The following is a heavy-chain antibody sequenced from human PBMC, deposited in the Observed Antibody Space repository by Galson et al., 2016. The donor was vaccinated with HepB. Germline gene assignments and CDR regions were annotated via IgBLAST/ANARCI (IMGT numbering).Heavy chain of an antibody. Sequence: SVKASCKASGYTFTNYYIHWVRQTPGQGLEWMGQINPNGGRPTYAQKFQGRVTMTRDTSTSTFYMDLSSLRFEDTAVYYCATEWGGIAAAGTYGMDVWGQGTTVTVSS. CDR2: INPNGGRP. CDR1: GYTFTNYY. J-gene: IGHJ6*02. CDR3: ATEWGGIAAAGTYGMDV. D-gene: IGHD6-13*01. V-gene: IGHV1-46*01.